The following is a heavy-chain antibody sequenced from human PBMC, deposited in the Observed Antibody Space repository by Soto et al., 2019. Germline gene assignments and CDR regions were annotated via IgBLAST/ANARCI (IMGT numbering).Heavy chain of an antibody. V-gene: IGHV4-39*01. CDR3: ARGSYYYDSSGYGDAFDI. Sequence: SETLSLTCTVSGGSISSSSYYWGWIRQPPGKGLEWIGSIYYSGSTYYNPSLKSRVTISVDTSKNQFSLKLSSVTAADTAVYYCARGSYYYDSSGYGDAFDIWGQGTMVTVSS. CDR1: GGSISSSSYY. D-gene: IGHD3-22*01. J-gene: IGHJ3*02. CDR2: IYYSGST.